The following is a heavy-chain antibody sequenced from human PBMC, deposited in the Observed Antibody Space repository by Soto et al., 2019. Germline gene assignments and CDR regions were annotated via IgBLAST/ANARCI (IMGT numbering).Heavy chain of an antibody. CDR3: ARDQATGDWFDA. J-gene: IGHJ5*02. V-gene: IGHV3-74*03. CDR1: GCDLSNYW. CDR2: INVDGSDI. Sequence: LRLSCGASGCDLSNYWMHWFRQAPGKGLVWVSRINVDGSDIKYADSVKGRFTISRDNAKNTVYLQMNSLRADDTAVYYCARDQATGDWFDAWGQGA. D-gene: IGHD5-12*01.